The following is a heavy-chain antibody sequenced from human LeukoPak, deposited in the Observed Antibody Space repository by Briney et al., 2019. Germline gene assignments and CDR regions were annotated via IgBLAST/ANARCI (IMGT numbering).Heavy chain of an antibody. V-gene: IGHV3-33*01. CDR1: GFTFSSYG. D-gene: IGHD6-13*01. CDR3: ARDSGGGYSSSWYAS. J-gene: IGHJ5*01. Sequence: GGPLRLSCAASGFTFSSYGMHWVRQAPGKGLEWGAVIWYDGSNKYYADSVKGRFTISRDNSKNTLYLQMNSLRAEDTAVYYCARDSGGGYSSSWYASWGQGTLVTVSS. CDR2: IWYDGSNK.